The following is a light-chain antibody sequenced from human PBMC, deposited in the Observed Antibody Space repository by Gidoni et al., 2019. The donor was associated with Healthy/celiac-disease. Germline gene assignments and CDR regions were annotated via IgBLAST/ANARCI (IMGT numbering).Light chain of an antibody. Sequence: QSALTQPASESGSPGQSITISCTGTSSDVGSYNSVSWYQQHPDKAPKLMIYEVSKRPSGVSNRFSGSKSGSTASLTISGLQAEDEADYYCCSYAGSSTFHVVFGGGTKLTVL. V-gene: IGLV2-23*02. CDR2: EVS. CDR3: CSYAGSSTFHVV. CDR1: SSDVGSYNS. J-gene: IGLJ2*01.